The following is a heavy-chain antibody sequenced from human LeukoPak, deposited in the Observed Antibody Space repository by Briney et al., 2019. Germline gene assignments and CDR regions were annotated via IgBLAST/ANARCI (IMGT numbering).Heavy chain of an antibody. J-gene: IGHJ4*02. CDR1: GFTFSSYE. CDR2: ISSSGSTI. CDR3: ARDAYCSSTRCYLQPNNFDY. V-gene: IGHV3-48*03. Sequence: PGGSLRLSCAASGFTFSSYEMNWVRQAPGKGLEWVSYISSSGSTIYYADSVKGRFTISRDNAKNSLYLQMNSLRAEDTAVYYCARDAYCSSTRCYLQPNNFDYWGQGTLVTVSS. D-gene: IGHD2-2*01.